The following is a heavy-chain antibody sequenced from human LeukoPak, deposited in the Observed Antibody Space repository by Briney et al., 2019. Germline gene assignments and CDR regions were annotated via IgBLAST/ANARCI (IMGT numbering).Heavy chain of an antibody. J-gene: IGHJ6*02. V-gene: IGHV5-51*01. CDR1: GYSFTSYW. D-gene: IGHD2-2*01. Sequence: GESLKISCKGSGYSFTSYWIGWVRQMPGKGLEWMGIIYPGDSDTRYSPSFQGQVTISADKSISTAYLQWSSLKASDTAMYYCARLNPGYCSSTSCSAPYYYHGMDVWGQGTTVTVSS. CDR3: ARLNPGYCSSTSCSAPYYYHGMDV. CDR2: IYPGDSDT.